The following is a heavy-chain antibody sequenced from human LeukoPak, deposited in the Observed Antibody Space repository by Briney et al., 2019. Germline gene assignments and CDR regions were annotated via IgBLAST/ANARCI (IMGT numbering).Heavy chain of an antibody. CDR3: ARDWYRIAAAGRGYYFDY. D-gene: IGHD6-13*01. V-gene: IGHV1-18*04. CDR1: GYTFTSYG. Sequence: ASVKVSCKASGYTFTSYGISWVRQAPGQGLEWMGWISAYNGNRNYAQKLQGRVTMTTDTSTSTAYMELRSLRSDDTAVYYCARDWYRIAAAGRGYYFDYWGQGTLVTVSS. J-gene: IGHJ4*02. CDR2: ISAYNGNR.